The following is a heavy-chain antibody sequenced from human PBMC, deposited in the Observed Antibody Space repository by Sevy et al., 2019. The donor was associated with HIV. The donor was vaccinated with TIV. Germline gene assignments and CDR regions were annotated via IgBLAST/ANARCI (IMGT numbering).Heavy chain of an antibody. D-gene: IGHD6-19*01. Sequence: GGSLRLSCAASGLSFSSYAMNWVRQAPGEGLEWVSTISGPGGSTYYADSVKGRFTISRDNSKNTLFLQMNSLRAEDTAIYYCATDRSSGWPLRGQGTLVTVSS. J-gene: IGHJ4*02. CDR2: ISGPGGST. CDR1: GLSFSSYA. V-gene: IGHV3-23*01. CDR3: ATDRSSGWPL.